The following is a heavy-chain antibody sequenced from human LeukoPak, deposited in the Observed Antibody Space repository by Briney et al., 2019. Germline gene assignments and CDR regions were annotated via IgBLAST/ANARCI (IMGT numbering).Heavy chain of an antibody. Sequence: GGSLRLSCAASGFSFSGHWMHWARQLPGKGLVWVSRISPTGSTTSYADSVRGRFTVSRDNAKNTLYLQVNNLRAEDTAVYYCARGPSSNWSGLDFWGQGTLLTVSS. CDR1: GFSFSGHW. V-gene: IGHV3-74*01. CDR2: ISPTGSTT. J-gene: IGHJ4*02. CDR3: ARGPSSNWSGLDF. D-gene: IGHD6-13*01.